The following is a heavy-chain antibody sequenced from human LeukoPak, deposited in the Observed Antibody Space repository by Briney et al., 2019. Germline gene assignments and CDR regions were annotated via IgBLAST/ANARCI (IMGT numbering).Heavy chain of an antibody. D-gene: IGHD3-10*01. V-gene: IGHV3-21*01. Sequence: GGSLRLSCAASGFTFSSYSMNWVRQAPGKGLEWVSSISSSSSYIYYADSVKGRFTISRDNAKNSLYLQMNSLRAEDTAVYYCARVNPPGYYYYGMDVWGQGTTVTVSS. CDR3: ARVNPPGYYYYGMDV. CDR2: ISSSSSYI. J-gene: IGHJ6*02. CDR1: GFTFSSYS.